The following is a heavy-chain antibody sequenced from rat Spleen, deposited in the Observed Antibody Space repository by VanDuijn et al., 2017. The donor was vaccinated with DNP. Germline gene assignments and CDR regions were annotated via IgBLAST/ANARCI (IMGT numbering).Heavy chain of an antibody. CDR2: ITSSGGDS. Sequence: EVKLVESGGGLVQPGRSLKLSCAASGFTFNNYWMTWTRQVPGKGLEWVASITSSGGDSYYPDSVKGRFTISRDNPQKTLDLQMNKLGSEDTAIYYCVREKFGVDYWGQGVMVTVSS. CDR1: GFTFNNYW. J-gene: IGHJ2*01. V-gene: IGHV5-31*01. D-gene: IGHD4-3*01. CDR3: VREKFGVDY.